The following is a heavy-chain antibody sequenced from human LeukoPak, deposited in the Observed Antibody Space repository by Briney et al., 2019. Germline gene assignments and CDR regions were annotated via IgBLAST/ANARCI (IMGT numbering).Heavy chain of an antibody. Sequence: ASVKVSCKASGYTFTSYYMHWVRQAPGQGLEWMGGIIPIFGTANYAQKFQGRVTITADKSTSTAYTELSSLRSEDTAVYYCARDGCGGDCWQNWFDPWGQGTLVTVSS. V-gene: IGHV1-69*06. CDR2: IIPIFGTA. CDR3: ARDGCGGDCWQNWFDP. J-gene: IGHJ5*02. D-gene: IGHD2-21*02. CDR1: GYTFTSYY.